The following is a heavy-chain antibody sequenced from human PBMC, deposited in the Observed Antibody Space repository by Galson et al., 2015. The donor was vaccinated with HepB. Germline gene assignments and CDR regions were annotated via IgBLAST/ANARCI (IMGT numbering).Heavy chain of an antibody. Sequence: SLRLSCAASGFTLRGYSMNWVRQAPGKGLEWVSSISGTSSYIYYADSVKGRFTITRDNAKNSLYLQMNSLRAEDTAVYYCASGGFGELSWGQGTLVTVSS. D-gene: IGHD3-10*01. J-gene: IGHJ5*02. CDR2: ISGTSSYI. V-gene: IGHV3-21*01. CDR1: GFTLRGYS. CDR3: ASGGFGELS.